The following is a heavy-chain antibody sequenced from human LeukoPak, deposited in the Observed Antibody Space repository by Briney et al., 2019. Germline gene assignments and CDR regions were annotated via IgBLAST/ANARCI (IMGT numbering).Heavy chain of an antibody. Sequence: GASVKVSRKGSGYSFTSYGVTWVRQAPGQGLEWMGWISAYNGNTNYAQKFQGRVTMTTDTSTSTAYMELRSLRSDDTAVYYCARVSGFSDYWGQGTLVTVSS. CDR2: ISAYNGNT. V-gene: IGHV1-18*01. J-gene: IGHJ4*02. CDR3: ARVSGFSDY. D-gene: IGHD3-22*01. CDR1: GYSFTSYG.